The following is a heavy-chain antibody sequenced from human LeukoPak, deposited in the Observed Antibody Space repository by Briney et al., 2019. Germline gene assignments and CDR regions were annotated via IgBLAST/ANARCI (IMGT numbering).Heavy chain of an antibody. Sequence: EASVKVSCKASGYTFTSYGISWVRQAPGQGLEWMGWISAYNGNTNYAQKLQGRVTMTTDTSTSTAYMELRSLRSDDTAVYYCARARGYYDSSAPLDYWGQGTLVTVSS. CDR3: ARARGYYDSSAPLDY. J-gene: IGHJ4*02. CDR1: GYTFTSYG. V-gene: IGHV1-18*01. D-gene: IGHD3-22*01. CDR2: ISAYNGNT.